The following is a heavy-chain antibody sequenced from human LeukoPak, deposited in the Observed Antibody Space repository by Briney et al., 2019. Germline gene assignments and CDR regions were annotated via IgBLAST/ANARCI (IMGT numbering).Heavy chain of an antibody. CDR3: IRAFDI. CDR1: GFTFSSYW. CDR2: INGDGSST. V-gene: IGHV3-74*01. J-gene: IGHJ3*02. Sequence: GGSLRLSCAASGFTFSSYWMHWVRQAPGKGLVWVSRINGDGSSTTYADSVKGRFTISRDNAKNTLYLQMNSLRAEDTAVYYCIRAFDIWGQGTMVTVSS.